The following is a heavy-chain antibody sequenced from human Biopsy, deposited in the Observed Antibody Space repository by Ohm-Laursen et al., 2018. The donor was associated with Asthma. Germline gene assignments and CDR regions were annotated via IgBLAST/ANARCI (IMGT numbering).Heavy chain of an antibody. Sequence: SLRLSCTASGTHFGSYNMHWARQAPGKGLEWVAVITFDGSPQHYGDSVKGRFTISRDNSKNMLFLQMNSLRAEDTAVYYCSRDTLGYYFDIWGQGTQVTVSS. J-gene: IGHJ4*02. D-gene: IGHD6-13*01. CDR2: ITFDGSPQ. CDR3: SRDTLGYYFDI. V-gene: IGHV3-30-3*01. CDR1: GTHFGSYN.